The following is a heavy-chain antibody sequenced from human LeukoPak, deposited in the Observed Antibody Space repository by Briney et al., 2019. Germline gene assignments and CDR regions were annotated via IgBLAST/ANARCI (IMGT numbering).Heavy chain of an antibody. V-gene: IGHV3-23*01. J-gene: IGHJ4*02. CDR3: AKGDGYYYDSSGYYPFDY. Sequence: GGSLRLSCAASGFTFSSYAMSWDRQAPGKGLEWVSAISGSGGSTYYADSVKGRFTISRDNSKNTLYLQMNSLRAEDTAVYYCAKGDGYYYDSSGYYPFDYWGQGTLVTVFS. CDR1: GFTFSSYA. D-gene: IGHD3-22*01. CDR2: ISGSGGST.